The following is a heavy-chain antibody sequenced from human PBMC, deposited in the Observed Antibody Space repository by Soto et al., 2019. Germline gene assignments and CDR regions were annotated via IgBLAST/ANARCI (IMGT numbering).Heavy chain of an antibody. CDR2: VFYGGTT. J-gene: IGHJ5*02. CDR3: ARPTYCSGGACFPFGWFDP. Sequence: SETLSLTCTVSGGSISSTNNYWGWIRQPPGKGLEWIGSVFYGGTTYYNPSLNSRLSISVDTSKNQFSLRLSSVTAADTAIYYCARPTYCSGGACFPFGWFDPWGQGTLVTVSS. D-gene: IGHD2-15*01. V-gene: IGHV4-39*01. CDR1: GGSISSTNNY.